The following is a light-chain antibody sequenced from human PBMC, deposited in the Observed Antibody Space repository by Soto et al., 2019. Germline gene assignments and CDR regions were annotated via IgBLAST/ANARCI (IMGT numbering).Light chain of an antibody. J-gene: IGKJ4*01. CDR1: QSVSSGD. Sequence: EIVLTQSPGTLSLSPGERATLSCRASQSVSSGDLAWYQQKPGQAPRLLIYSASNRATGIPDRFSGSGSATDFTLTISRLEPEDFAVYYCQHYGSSSLFGGGPTVEIK. CDR2: SAS. V-gene: IGKV3-20*01. CDR3: QHYGSSSL.